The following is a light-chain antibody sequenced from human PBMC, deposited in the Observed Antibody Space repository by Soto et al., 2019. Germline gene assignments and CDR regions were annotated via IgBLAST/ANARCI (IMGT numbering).Light chain of an antibody. CDR3: QQYNSYSRT. CDR2: DAS. CDR1: QSISSW. V-gene: IGKV1-5*01. J-gene: IGKJ3*01. Sequence: DIQMTQSPSTLSASVGDRVTITCRASQSISSWLAWYQQQPGKAPKLLIYDASSLESGVPSRFSGSGSGTEFTLTISSLQPDDFATYYCQQYNSYSRTFGPGTKVDIK.